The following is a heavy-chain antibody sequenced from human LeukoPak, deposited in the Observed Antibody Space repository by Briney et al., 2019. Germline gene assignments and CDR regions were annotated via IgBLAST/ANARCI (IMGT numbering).Heavy chain of an antibody. CDR3: ARGTDGGYDY. CDR2: IIPIFGTA. CDR1: GYSFTDYY. Sequence: SVKVSCKTSGYSFTDYYIHWVRQAPGQGLEWMGGIIPIFGTANYAQKFQGRVTITTDESTSTAYMELSSLRSEDTAVYYCARGTDGGYDYWGQGTLVTVSS. J-gene: IGHJ4*02. V-gene: IGHV1-69*05. D-gene: IGHD4-17*01.